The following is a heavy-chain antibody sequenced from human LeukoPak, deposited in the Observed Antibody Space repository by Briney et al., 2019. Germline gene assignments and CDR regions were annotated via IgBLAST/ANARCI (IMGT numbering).Heavy chain of an antibody. CDR2: IYSGGST. D-gene: IGHD4-17*01. V-gene: IGHV3-53*01. CDR3: ASTLDYGENIDY. CDR1: GFTVSSNY. Sequence: GGSLRLSCAASGFTVSSNYMSWVRRAPGKGLEWVSVIYSGGSTYYADSVKGRFTISRDNSKNTLYLQMNSLRAEDTAVYYCASTLDYGENIDYWGQGTLVTVSS. J-gene: IGHJ4*02.